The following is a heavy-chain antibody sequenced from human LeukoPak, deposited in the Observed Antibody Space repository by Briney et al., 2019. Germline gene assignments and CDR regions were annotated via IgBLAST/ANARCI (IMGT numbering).Heavy chain of an antibody. CDR3: TTDGYYYDTFDS. Sequence: GGSLRLSCAASGITFTNAWMSWVRQAPGKGLEWVGRIKTKTDRGTTDYSAPVKGRFTISRDDSQNTLYLQMNSLKTEDTAVYYCTTDGYYYDTFDSWGQGTLVTVSS. V-gene: IGHV3-15*01. CDR2: IKTKTDRGTT. D-gene: IGHD3-22*01. J-gene: IGHJ4*02. CDR1: GITFTNAW.